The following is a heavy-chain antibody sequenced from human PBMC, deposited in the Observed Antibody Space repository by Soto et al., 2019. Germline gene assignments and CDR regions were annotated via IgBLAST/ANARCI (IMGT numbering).Heavy chain of an antibody. CDR1: GYTFTSYG. CDR3: ARSGTYCYASGCYSYGLDV. V-gene: IGHV1-18*01. Sequence: QVQLVQSGADVKKPGASVKVSCKASGYTFTSYGISWVRQAPGQGLEWMGWISGYNGNTNYAQKFRGRVTMTTDTSTSTGYMERGSLRSGDTAVYYCARSGTYCYASGCYSYGLDVWGRGTTVTVSS. J-gene: IGHJ6*02. CDR2: ISGYNGNT. D-gene: IGHD3-10*01.